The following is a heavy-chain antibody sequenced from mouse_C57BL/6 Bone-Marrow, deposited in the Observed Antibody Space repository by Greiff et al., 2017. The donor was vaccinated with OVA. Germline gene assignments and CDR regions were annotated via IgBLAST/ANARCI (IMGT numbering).Heavy chain of an antibody. V-gene: IGHV1-34*01. CDR3: ARSSSRRAWFAY. CDR1: GYTFTDYY. CDR2: IYPNNGGN. D-gene: IGHD6-1*01. Sequence: VQLQQSGPELVKPGASVKMSCKASGYTFTDYYMHWVKQSHGKSLEWIGYIYPNNGGNGYNQKFKGKATLTVDKSSSTAYMELRSLTSEDSEVYYCARSSSRRAWFAYWGQGTLVTVSA. J-gene: IGHJ3*01.